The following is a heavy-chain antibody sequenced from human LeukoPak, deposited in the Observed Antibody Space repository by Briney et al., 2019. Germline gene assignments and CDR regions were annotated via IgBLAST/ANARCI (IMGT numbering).Heavy chain of an antibody. V-gene: IGHV3-23*01. J-gene: IGHJ4*02. CDR2: ISSSGDST. CDR3: VKEKYTSGWFSIVDS. D-gene: IGHD6-19*01. Sequence: GGSLRLSCAASGFTFRTYAMSWVRQAPGKGLECVSAISSSGDSTYYEGSVNGGFTISRDTLINTLYLQMNGLRVEDPALYYCVKEKYTSGWFSIVDSWGQGTLVTVSS. CDR1: GFTFRTYA.